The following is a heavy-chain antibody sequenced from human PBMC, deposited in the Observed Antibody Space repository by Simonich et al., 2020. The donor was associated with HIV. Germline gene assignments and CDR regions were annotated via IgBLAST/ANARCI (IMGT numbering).Heavy chain of an antibody. D-gene: IGHD1-26*01. CDR2: TTVYNGNT. V-gene: IGHV1-18*01. CDR3: ARDLPIGSYFDY. Sequence: QVQLVQSGAEVKKPGASVKVSCKASGYTYINYGINWVRQAPGQGLEWMGRTTVYNGNTDSAQKFRGRRTLTTDTSTTTAYMELRSLRSDDTAVYYCARDLPIGSYFDYWGQGTLVTVSS. CDR1: GYTYINYG. J-gene: IGHJ4*02.